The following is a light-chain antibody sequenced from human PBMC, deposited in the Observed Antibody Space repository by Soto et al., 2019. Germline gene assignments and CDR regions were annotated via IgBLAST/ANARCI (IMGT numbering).Light chain of an antibody. V-gene: IGKV3-20*01. CDR1: QSVDSSF. Sequence: EIVLTQSPGSLSLSPGERATLSCRASQSVDSSFFAWYQKKPGQAPRLLIYGASKRATGIPDRFSGSGSGTDFTLTISRLEPEDFVVYYCQQYVISVTFRQGTKVEIK. J-gene: IGKJ1*01. CDR2: GAS. CDR3: QQYVISVT.